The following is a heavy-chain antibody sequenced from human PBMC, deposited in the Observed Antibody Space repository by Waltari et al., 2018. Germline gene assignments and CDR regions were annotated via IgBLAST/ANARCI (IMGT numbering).Heavy chain of an antibody. CDR1: GYRFASYW. V-gene: IGHV5-51*03. D-gene: IGHD3-16*01. J-gene: IGHJ3*01. CDR3: ARHPLVWVASTQNAFDV. CDR2: IFPGDSDT. Sequence: EVQLVQSGAEVRKPGESPKIHCMGSGYRFASYWIRWVRQMPGKGLEWMGIIFPGDSDTRYSPSFQGHVTISADTSNSTAYLQLTNLKASDTAMYYCARHPLVWVASTQNAFDVWGQGTMVTVSS.